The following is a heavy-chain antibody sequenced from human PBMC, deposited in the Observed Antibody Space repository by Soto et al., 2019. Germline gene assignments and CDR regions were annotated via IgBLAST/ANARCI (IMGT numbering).Heavy chain of an antibody. J-gene: IGHJ2*01. D-gene: IGHD3-10*01. Sequence: QVQLQESGPGLVKPSETLSLTCTVSGGSISSYYWSWIRQPPGKGLEWIGYIYYSGSTNYNPSLTSRVTIAVDTSKNQFSMRLTALTAGDTAVYYCAGGGLWFGEAWYFDLWGRGTLVTVSS. CDR1: GGSISSYY. CDR2: IYYSGST. V-gene: IGHV4-59*01. CDR3: AGGGLWFGEAWYFDL.